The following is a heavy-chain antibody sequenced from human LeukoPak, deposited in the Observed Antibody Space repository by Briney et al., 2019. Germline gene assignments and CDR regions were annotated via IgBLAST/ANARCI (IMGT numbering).Heavy chain of an antibody. V-gene: IGHV3-30*15. D-gene: IGHD2-21*02. CDR1: GFTLSSYA. CDR2: ISYDGSNK. Sequence: GGSLRLSCAASGFTLSSYAMHWVRQAPGKGLEWVAIISYDGSNKFYADSVKGRFTISRDNSKNTLYLQMSSLGPEDTAMYYCAKVAKGNIVVVTALDYWGQGTLVTVSS. J-gene: IGHJ4*02. CDR3: AKVAKGNIVVVTALDY.